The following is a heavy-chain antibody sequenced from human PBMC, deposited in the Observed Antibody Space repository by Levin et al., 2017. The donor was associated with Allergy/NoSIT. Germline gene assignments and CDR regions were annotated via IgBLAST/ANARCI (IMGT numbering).Heavy chain of an antibody. CDR1: GFTFSSYA. J-gene: IGHJ4*02. CDR2: ISGSGGST. CDR3: ANSFGGYSSSRFVSGFDY. Sequence: GGSLRLSCAASGFTFSSYAMSWVRQAPGKGLEWVSAISGSGGSTYYADSVKGRFTISRDNSKNTLYLQMNSLRAEDTAVYYCANSFGGYSSSRFVSGFDYWGQGTLVTVSS. D-gene: IGHD6-13*01. V-gene: IGHV3-23*01.